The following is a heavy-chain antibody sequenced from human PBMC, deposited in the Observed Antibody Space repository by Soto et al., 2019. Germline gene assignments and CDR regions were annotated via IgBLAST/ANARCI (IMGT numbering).Heavy chain of an antibody. CDR2: ISSSSSTI. Sequence: EVQLVESGGGLVQPGGSLRLSCAASGFTFSSYRMNWVRQAPGKGLEWVSYISSSSSTIYYADSVKGRFTISRDNAKNSLYLQMNCLRAEDTAAYYCARDMSFWSGYYLFDYWGQGTLVTVSS. CDR3: ARDMSFWSGYYLFDY. J-gene: IGHJ4*02. V-gene: IGHV3-48*01. D-gene: IGHD3-3*01. CDR1: GFTFSSYR.